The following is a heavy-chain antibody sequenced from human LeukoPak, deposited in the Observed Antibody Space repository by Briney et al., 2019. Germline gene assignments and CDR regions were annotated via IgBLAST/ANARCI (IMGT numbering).Heavy chain of an antibody. CDR2: INHSGST. CDR1: GGSFSGYY. CDR3: ARGPKYDFWSGYYLGGDAFDI. J-gene: IGHJ3*02. V-gene: IGHV4-34*01. D-gene: IGHD3-3*01. Sequence: SETLSLTCAVYGGSFSGYYWSWIRQPPGKGLEWIGEINHSGSTNYNPSLKIRVTISVDTSKNQFSLKLSSVTAADTAVYYCARGPKYDFWSGYYLGGDAFDIWGQGTMVTVSS.